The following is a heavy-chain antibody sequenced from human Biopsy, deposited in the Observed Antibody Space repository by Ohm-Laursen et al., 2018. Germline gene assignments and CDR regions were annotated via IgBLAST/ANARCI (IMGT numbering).Heavy chain of an antibody. D-gene: IGHD5-12*01. V-gene: IGHV4-34*01. Sequence: SDTLSLPCAVHGESSSGYFWNWIRQPPGKGLEWIGEFNQSGSTKYNPSLKRRATLSADSSNSQFPLRLTSVTAADTAIYYCARGSGYFKLDVWGQGTTVTVSS. CDR1: GESSSGYF. CDR2: FNQSGST. J-gene: IGHJ6*02. CDR3: ARGSGYFKLDV.